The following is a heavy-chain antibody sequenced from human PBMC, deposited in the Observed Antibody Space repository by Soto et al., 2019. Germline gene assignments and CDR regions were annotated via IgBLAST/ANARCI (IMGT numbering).Heavy chain of an antibody. V-gene: IGHV3-23*01. D-gene: IGHD3-3*01. CDR2: ISGSDGRT. J-gene: IGHJ4*02. CDR1: GFSFGSYA. Sequence: GGSLRLSCAASGFSFGSYALSWVRQAPGKGLEWVSTISGSDGRTFYADSVKGRFSISRDTSQSTLYLQMNSLRADDTAMYYCARWSYLDYWGQGTRVTVSS. CDR3: ARWSYLDY.